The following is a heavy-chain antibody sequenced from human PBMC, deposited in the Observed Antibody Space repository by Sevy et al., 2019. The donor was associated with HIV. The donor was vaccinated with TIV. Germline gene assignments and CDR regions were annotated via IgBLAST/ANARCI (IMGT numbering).Heavy chain of an antibody. Sequence: GGSLRLSCAASGFTFSNAWMSWVRQAPGKGLEWVGRIKSKTDGGTTDYAAPVKGGFTITRDDSKNTLYLQMNSLKTEDTAVYYCTTRFPYYDILTGIYYYGMDVWGQGTTVTVSS. CDR2: IKSKTDGGTT. D-gene: IGHD3-9*01. V-gene: IGHV3-15*01. CDR3: TTRFPYYDILTGIYYYGMDV. J-gene: IGHJ6*02. CDR1: GFTFSNAW.